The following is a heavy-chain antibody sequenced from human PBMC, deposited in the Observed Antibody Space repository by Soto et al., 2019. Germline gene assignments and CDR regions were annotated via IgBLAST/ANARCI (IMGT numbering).Heavy chain of an antibody. CDR2: IRAYNHNT. CDR1: GYTFTTYG. CDR3: ARDSLYYSYSSGYYQDY. J-gene: IGHJ4*02. V-gene: IGHV1-18*01. D-gene: IGHD3-22*01. Sequence: QVQLVQSGAEVKKPGASVKVSCKASGYTFTTYGISWVRQAPGQGLAWMGWIRAYNHNTNYAQKLQGRVTMTTDTATSTTYMELRRLRSDDTAVYYCARDSLYYSYSSGYYQDYWGQGPLVTVSS.